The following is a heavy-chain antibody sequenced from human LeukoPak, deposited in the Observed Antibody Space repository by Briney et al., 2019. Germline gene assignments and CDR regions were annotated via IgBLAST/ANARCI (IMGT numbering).Heavy chain of an antibody. Sequence: GGSLRLSCAASGFTVSSNYMSWVRQAPGKGLEWVSIIYSGSSTYYADSVKGRFTISRDNSKNTLYLQMNSLRADDTAVYHCARGNDSGTYYGDAFDIWGQGTMVTVSS. CDR1: GFTVSSNY. CDR3: ARGNDSGTYYGDAFDI. J-gene: IGHJ3*02. CDR2: IYSGSST. V-gene: IGHV3-66*01. D-gene: IGHD1-26*01.